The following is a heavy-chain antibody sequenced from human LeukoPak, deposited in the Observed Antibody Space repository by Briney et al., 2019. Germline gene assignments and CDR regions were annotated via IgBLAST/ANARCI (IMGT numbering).Heavy chain of an antibody. V-gene: IGHV4-30-2*01. CDR3: ARAGDWYFDY. CDR2: IYHSGST. J-gene: IGHJ4*02. D-gene: IGHD2-21*02. CDR1: GGSISSGGYY. Sequence: PSETLSLTCTVSGGSISSGGYYWSWIRQPPGKGLEWIGYIYHSGSTYYNPSLKSRVTISLDTSKNQFSLKLSSATAADTAVYYCARAGDWYFDYWGQGTLVTVSS.